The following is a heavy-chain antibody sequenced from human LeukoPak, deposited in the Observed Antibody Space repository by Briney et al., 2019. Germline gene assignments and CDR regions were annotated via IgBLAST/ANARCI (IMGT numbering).Heavy chain of an antibody. Sequence: GGSLRLSCAASGFTFSSYSMNWVRQAPGKGLEWVSSISSSSSCIYYADSVKGRFTISRDNAKNSLYLQMNSLRAEDTAVYYCARDSVVVPAAIGYNWFDPWGQGTLVTVSS. V-gene: IGHV3-21*01. CDR2: ISSSSSCI. J-gene: IGHJ5*02. D-gene: IGHD2-2*02. CDR1: GFTFSSYS. CDR3: ARDSVVVPAAIGYNWFDP.